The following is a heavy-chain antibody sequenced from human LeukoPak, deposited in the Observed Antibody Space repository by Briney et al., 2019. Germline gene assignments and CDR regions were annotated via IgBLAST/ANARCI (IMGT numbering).Heavy chain of an antibody. CDR2: IYHGGSI. CDR1: GGSISSRNW. CDR3: ARALYYYGSGSYSYYFDY. D-gene: IGHD3-10*01. V-gene: IGHV4-4*02. J-gene: IGHJ4*02. Sequence: YPSETLSLTCAVSGGSISSRNWWSWVRQPPGKGLEWIGEIYHGGSINYNPSLKSRVTISVDTSKNQFSLKLSSVTAADTAVYYCARALYYYGSGSYSYYFDYWGQGTLVTVSS.